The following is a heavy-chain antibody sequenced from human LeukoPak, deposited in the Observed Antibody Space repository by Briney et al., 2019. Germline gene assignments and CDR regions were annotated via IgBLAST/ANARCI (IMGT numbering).Heavy chain of an antibody. CDR2: INPNSGGT. Sequence: GASVKVSCEASGYTFTDYYVHWVRQAPGQGLEWMGWINPNSGGTKYAQNFQGRVTMTRDTSISTAYMELSRLRSDDTAMYYCARERREFFDYWGQGTLVTVSS. V-gene: IGHV1-2*02. D-gene: IGHD3-10*01. J-gene: IGHJ4*02. CDR3: ARERREFFDY. CDR1: GYTFTDYY.